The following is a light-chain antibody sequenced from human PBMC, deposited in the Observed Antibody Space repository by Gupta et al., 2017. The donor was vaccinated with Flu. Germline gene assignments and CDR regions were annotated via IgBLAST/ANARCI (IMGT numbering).Light chain of an antibody. J-gene: IGKJ5*01. CDR3: HQHCSSFP. CDR2: AAS. V-gene: IGKV3-20*01. Sequence: ENVFTQSPGTLSLSPGDRATLSCRASQSATSNYLAWYQQKPVQAHRLIIYAASSSDSGITDCFGGCGETKDFTHTSSRQEYEACEVYYDHQHCSSFPLGQGTXLDIK. CDR1: QSATSNY.